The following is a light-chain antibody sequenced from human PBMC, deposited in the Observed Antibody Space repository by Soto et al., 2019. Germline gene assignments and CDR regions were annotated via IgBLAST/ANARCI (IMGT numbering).Light chain of an antibody. CDR3: QQYNNWPPYT. V-gene: IGKV3-15*01. CDR1: QSVSSN. Sequence: EIVMTQSPATLSVSPGERATLSCRASQSVSSNLAWYQQKPGQAPRLLIYDASTRATGIPARFSGSGSGTELTLTISSLQSEDFAVYYCQQYNNWPPYTFGQGTKREIK. CDR2: DAS. J-gene: IGKJ2*01.